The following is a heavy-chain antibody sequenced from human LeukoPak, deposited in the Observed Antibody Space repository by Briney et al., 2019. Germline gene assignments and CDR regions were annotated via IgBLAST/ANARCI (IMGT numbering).Heavy chain of an antibody. J-gene: IGHJ4*02. CDR2: IDTDGSST. Sequence: GGSLRLSCAASGFTFSSYWMHWVRQTPEKGLVWVSRIDTDGSSTIYADSVKGRFTISRDNAKNTLFLQMNSLRAEDTAVYYCARGLRGSPIDYWGQGTLVTVSS. CDR1: GFTFSSYW. D-gene: IGHD3-16*01. CDR3: ARGLRGSPIDY. V-gene: IGHV3-74*01.